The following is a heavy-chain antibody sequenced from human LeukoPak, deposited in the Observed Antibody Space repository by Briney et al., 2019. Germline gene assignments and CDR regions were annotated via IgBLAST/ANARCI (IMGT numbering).Heavy chain of an antibody. CDR2: MNPNSGNT. V-gene: IGHV1-8*03. CDR1: GYTGPSYP. D-gene: IGHD6-13*01. Sequence: ASFHAPSKPSGYTGPSYPNNLLRPSTSPALERLGWMNPNSGNTGYAQKFQGRVTITRNTSISTAYMELSSLRSEDTAVYYCARGRGSSWPGNYWGQGTLVTVSS. J-gene: IGHJ4*02. CDR3: ARGRGSSWPGNY.